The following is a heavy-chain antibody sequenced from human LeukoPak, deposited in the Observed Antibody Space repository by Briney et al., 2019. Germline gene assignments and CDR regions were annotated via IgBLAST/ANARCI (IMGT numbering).Heavy chain of an antibody. D-gene: IGHD2-2*01. CDR1: GYTFTGYY. CDR2: INPNSGGT. CDR3: ARVDCSSTSCYLTLDY. V-gene: IGHV1-2*02. Sequence: ASVKVSCKASGYTFTGYYMHWVRQAPGQGLKWMGWINPNSGGTNYAQKFQGRVTMTRDTSISTAYMELSRLRSDDTAVYYCARVDCSSTSCYLTLDYWGQGTLVSVSS. J-gene: IGHJ4*02.